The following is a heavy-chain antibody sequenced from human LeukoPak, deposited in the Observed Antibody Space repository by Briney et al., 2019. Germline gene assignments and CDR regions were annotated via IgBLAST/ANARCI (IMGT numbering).Heavy chain of an antibody. CDR1: GGSISSYY. D-gene: IGHD6-13*01. Sequence: PSETLSLTWTVSGGSISSYYRSWIRQPAGKGLEWIGRIYTSGSTNYNPSLKSRVTMSVDTSKNQFSLKLSSVTAADTAVYYSARDCTTAAAGICYYYYYGMDVWGQGTTVTVSS. CDR2: IYTSGST. V-gene: IGHV4-4*07. J-gene: IGHJ6*02. CDR3: ARDCTTAAAGICYYYYYGMDV.